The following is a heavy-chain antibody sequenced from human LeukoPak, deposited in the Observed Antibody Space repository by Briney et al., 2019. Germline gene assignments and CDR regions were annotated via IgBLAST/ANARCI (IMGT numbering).Heavy chain of an antibody. V-gene: IGHV5-51*01. D-gene: IGHD5-18*01. CDR1: GYSFTSYW. CDR3: ARIVQLWSRGYYYYGMDV. J-gene: IGHJ6*02. Sequence: GESLKISCKGSGYSFTSYWIGWVRQMPGKGLEWMGIIYPGDSDTRYSPSFQGQVTIPADKSISTAYLQWSSLKASDTAMYYCARIVQLWSRGYYYYGMDVWGQGTTVTVSS. CDR2: IYPGDSDT.